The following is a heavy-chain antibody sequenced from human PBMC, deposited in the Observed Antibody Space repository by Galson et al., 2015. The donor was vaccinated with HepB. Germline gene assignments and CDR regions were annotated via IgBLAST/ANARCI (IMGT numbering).Heavy chain of an antibody. V-gene: IGHV3-15*07. D-gene: IGHD4-17*01. Sequence: SLRLSCAASGFTFSNAWMNWVRQAPGKGLEWVGRIKSKTDGGTTEYAAPVKGRFTISRDDSKNTLYLQMNSLKTEDTAVYYCTTDLGVSTVTTDYWGQGTLVTVSS. CDR1: GFTFSNAW. CDR3: TTDLGVSTVTTDY. CDR2: IKSKTDGGTT. J-gene: IGHJ4*02.